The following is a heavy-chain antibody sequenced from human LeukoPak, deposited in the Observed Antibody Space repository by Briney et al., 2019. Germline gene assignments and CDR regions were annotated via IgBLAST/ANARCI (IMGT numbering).Heavy chain of an antibody. D-gene: IGHD2-2*01. Sequence: SETLSLTCAVYGGSFSGYYWSWIRQPPGKGLEWIGEINHSGSTNYNPSLKSRVTISVDTSKNQFSLKLSPVTAADTAVYYCARVPNAYQLPYYFDYWGQGTLVTVSS. CDR3: ARVPNAYQLPYYFDY. J-gene: IGHJ4*02. CDR2: INHSGST. CDR1: GGSFSGYY. V-gene: IGHV4-34*01.